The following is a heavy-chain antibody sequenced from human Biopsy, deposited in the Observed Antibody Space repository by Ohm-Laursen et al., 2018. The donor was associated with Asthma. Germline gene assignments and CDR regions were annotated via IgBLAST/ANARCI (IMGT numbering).Heavy chain of an antibody. CDR3: ARGYSGSDRIVYYYSGLEV. CDR2: LIPVLGTP. Sequence: SSVKVSCKSSGDSFSNYAISWVRQAPGQGLEWMGGLIPVLGTPDHAQMFEGRVTITADESTSTAHMELSSLSSEDTAVYYCARGYSGSDRIVYYYSGLEVWGQGTTVTVSS. V-gene: IGHV1-69*01. D-gene: IGHD5-12*01. J-gene: IGHJ6*02. CDR1: GDSFSNYA.